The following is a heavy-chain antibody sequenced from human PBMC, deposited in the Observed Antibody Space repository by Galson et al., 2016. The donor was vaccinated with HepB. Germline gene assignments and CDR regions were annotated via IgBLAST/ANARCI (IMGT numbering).Heavy chain of an antibody. J-gene: IGHJ6*02. CDR3: ARAFRRIAARLSFDYYYGMDV. Sequence: SLRLSCAASGFTFSNYYMTWIRQAPGKGLEWISYINSGGNTIYYADSVKGRFTISRDNAKNSLYLQLNSLRAGDTAVYYCARAFRRIAARLSFDYYYGMDVWGQGITVTVSS. V-gene: IGHV3-11*01. D-gene: IGHD6-6*01. CDR1: GFTFSNYY. CDR2: INSGGNTI.